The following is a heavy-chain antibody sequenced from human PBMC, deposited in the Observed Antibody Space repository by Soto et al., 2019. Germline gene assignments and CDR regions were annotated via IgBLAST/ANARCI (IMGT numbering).Heavy chain of an antibody. CDR3: ARAEDGTGAVRSVLAF. CDR2: ISAYNGIA. D-gene: IGHD6-19*01. J-gene: IGHJ4*02. Sequence: ISSLYHSKEQGLEWMGWISAYNGIANYAQKLQGRVTMTTDTSTSTAYMELRSLRSDDTAVYYCARAEDGTGAVRSVLAFWGKGTLVPVIS. V-gene: IGHV1-18*01.